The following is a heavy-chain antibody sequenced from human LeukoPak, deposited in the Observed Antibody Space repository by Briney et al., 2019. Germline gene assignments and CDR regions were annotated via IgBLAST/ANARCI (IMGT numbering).Heavy chain of an antibody. D-gene: IGHD4-17*01. CDR2: IYYSGST. V-gene: IGHV4-30-4*01. Sequence: SETLSLTCTVSGGSISSGDYYWSWIRQPPGKGLEWIGYIYYSGSTYYNPSLKSRVTISVDTSKDQFSLKLSSVTAADTAVYYCARDDGDNPDYWGQGTLVTVSS. CDR1: GGSISSGDYY. CDR3: ARDDGDNPDY. J-gene: IGHJ4*02.